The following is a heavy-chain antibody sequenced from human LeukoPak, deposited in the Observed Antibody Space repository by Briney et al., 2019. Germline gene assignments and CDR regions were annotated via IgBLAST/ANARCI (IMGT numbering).Heavy chain of an antibody. CDR3: ARDPLSSSSWPNWFDP. V-gene: IGHV6-1*01. Sequence: SQTLSLTCAISGDSVSSNSAAWNWTRQSPSRGLEWLGRTYYRSKWYNDYAVSVKSRITINPDTSKNQFSLQLNSVTPEDTAVYYCARDPLSSSSWPNWFDPWGQGTLVTVSS. D-gene: IGHD6-13*01. CDR1: GDSVSSNSAA. CDR2: TYYRSKWYN. J-gene: IGHJ5*02.